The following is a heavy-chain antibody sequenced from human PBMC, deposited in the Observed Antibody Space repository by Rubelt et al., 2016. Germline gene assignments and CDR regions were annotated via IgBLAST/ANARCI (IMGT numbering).Heavy chain of an antibody. V-gene: IGHV1-69*01. D-gene: IGHD4-17*01. Sequence: QVQLVRSGAEVKKPGSSVKVSCKASGGTFSSYAISWVRQAPGQGLEWMGGIIPIFGTANYAQKFQGRVTITADESTSTAYMGLSSLRSEDTAVYYCARGDATVPRSYWYFDLWGRGTLVTVSS. J-gene: IGHJ2*01. CDR1: GGTFSSYA. CDR3: ARGDATVPRSYWYFDL. CDR2: IIPIFGTA.